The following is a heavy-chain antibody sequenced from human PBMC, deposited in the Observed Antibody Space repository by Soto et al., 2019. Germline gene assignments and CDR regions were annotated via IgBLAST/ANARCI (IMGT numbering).Heavy chain of an antibody. CDR3: ARMNYYDSSGYYDFDY. CDR1: GGSISSGGYY. V-gene: IGHV4-31*03. J-gene: IGHJ4*02. D-gene: IGHD3-22*01. Sequence: SSETLSLTCTVSGGSISSGGYYWSWIRQHPGKGLERIGYIYYSGSTYYNPSLKSRVTISVDTSKNQFSLKLSSVTAADTAVYYCARMNYYDSSGYYDFDYWGQGTLVTVSS. CDR2: IYYSGST.